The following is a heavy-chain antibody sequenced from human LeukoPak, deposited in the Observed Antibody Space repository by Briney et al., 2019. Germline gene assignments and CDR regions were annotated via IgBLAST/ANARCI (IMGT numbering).Heavy chain of an antibody. V-gene: IGHV3-48*03. J-gene: IGHJ4*02. CDR1: RFPFSIYE. D-gene: IGHD3-22*01. CDR3: ARVYDTSGYKTPPPDY. CDR2: IHSSGTVK. Sequence: GGSLRLSCVVSRFPFSIYEMNWVRQAPGKGLEWVSNIHSSGTVKYYSDSVKGRFSISRDNAKSSLYLQMNSLRAEDTAVYYCARVYDTSGYKTPPPDYWGQGTLVTVSS.